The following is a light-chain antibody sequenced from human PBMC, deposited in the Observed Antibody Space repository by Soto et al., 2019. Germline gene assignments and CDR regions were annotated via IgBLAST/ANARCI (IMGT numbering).Light chain of an antibody. CDR2: GAS. J-gene: IGKJ4*01. V-gene: IGKV3-15*01. Sequence: EIVMTQSPATLSVSPGERATLSCRASQSVNNNLAWYQQKPGQAPRLLMYGASTRATGIPARFSGSGSGTEFTLTISSLQSEDFAVYYCQQYNNWPPELTFGGGTKVEIK. CDR3: QQYNNWPPELT. CDR1: QSVNNN.